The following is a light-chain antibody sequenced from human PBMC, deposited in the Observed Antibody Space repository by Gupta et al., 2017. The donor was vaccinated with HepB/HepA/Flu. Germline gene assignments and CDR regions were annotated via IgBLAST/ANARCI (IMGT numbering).Light chain of an antibody. CDR3: QQYLDARGCS. J-gene: IGKJ2*04. V-gene: IGKV4-1*01. Sequence: DIVMTHSPDSLSLSLRERATITSTSCQSVLHSYKSNNYLAWYQQKPGQPPKLLIYWATTRASGVPDRFSGSGSGTDFTLTISSLQSEDVAVYYCQQYLDARGCSFGQGTKLEIK. CDR1: QSVLHSYKSNNY. CDR2: WAT.